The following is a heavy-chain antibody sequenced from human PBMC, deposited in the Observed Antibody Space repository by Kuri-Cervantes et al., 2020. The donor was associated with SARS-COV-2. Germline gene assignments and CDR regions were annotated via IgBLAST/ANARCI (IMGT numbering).Heavy chain of an antibody. D-gene: IGHD2-2*01. V-gene: IGHV3-21*01. Sequence: GGSLRLSCAASGFTFSSYAMNWVRQAPGKGLEWVSSISSISSFVYYADAVKGRFTISRDNAKNSLYLQMNSLRAEDTAVYFCARDTPYCSSNTCSDFWGQGTLVTVSS. CDR2: ISSISSFV. CDR3: ARDTPYCSSNTCSDF. CDR1: GFTFSSYA. J-gene: IGHJ4*02.